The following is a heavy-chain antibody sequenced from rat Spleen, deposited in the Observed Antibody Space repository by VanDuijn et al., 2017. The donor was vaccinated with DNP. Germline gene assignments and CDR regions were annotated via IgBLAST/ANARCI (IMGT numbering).Heavy chain of an antibody. D-gene: IGHD5-1*01. CDR2: ISYDGGST. Sequence: EVQLVESGGGLVQPGRSLKLSCAASGFTFSDYGMAWVLQAPTKGLEWVASISYDGGSTYYRDSVKGRFTVSRDNAKSTLYLQMDSLRSEETATYYCARVQLGYYALDAWGQGTSVTVSS. CDR3: ARVQLGYYALDA. CDR1: GFTFSDYG. V-gene: IGHV5-29*01. J-gene: IGHJ4*01.